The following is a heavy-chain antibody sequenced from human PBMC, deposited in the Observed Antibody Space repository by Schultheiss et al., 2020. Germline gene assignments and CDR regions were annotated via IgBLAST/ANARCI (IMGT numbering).Heavy chain of an antibody. CDR1: GFTFSGSA. J-gene: IGHJ3*02. D-gene: IGHD4-17*01. CDR2: IRSKANSYAT. CDR3: AKEVGAYGDIDAFDM. V-gene: IGHV3-73*01. Sequence: GGSLRLSCAASGFTFSGSAMHWVRQASGKGLEWVGRIRSKANSYATAYAASVKGRFTISRDDSKNTAYLQMNSLKTEDTAVYYCAKEVGAYGDIDAFDMWGQGTMVTVSS.